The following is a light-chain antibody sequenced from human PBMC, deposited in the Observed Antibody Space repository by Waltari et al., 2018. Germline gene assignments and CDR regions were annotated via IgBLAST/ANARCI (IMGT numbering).Light chain of an antibody. V-gene: IGKV3-20*01. CDR1: QSVSRF. Sequence: DIVLTQSPGTLSLSPGARGTLSCRASQSVSRFLAWYQQKPGQAPRLLSYGASTRATGIPDRFNGIWSGTDFSLTINILEPEDFAVYYCQKYERLPATFGQGTEVEIK. J-gene: IGKJ1*01. CDR3: QKYERLPAT. CDR2: GAS.